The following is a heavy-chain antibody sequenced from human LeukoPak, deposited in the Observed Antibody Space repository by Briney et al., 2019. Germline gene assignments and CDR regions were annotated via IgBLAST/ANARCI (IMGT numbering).Heavy chain of an antibody. V-gene: IGHV3-33*01. CDR3: ARDGPAGSGWYYHYYYGMDV. CDR2: IWYDGSNK. D-gene: IGHD6-19*01. Sequence: QSGGSLRLSCAASGFTFSSYGMHWVRQAPGKGLEWVAVIWYDGSNKYYADSVKGRFTISRDNSKNTLYLQMNSLRAEDTAVYYCARDGPAGSGWYYHYYYGMDVWGQGTTVTVSS. J-gene: IGHJ6*02. CDR1: GFTFSSYG.